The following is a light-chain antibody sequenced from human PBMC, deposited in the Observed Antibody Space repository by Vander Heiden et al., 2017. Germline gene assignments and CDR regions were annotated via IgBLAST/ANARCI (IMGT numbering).Light chain of an antibody. CDR2: WAS. Sequence: DIVMIQSPDSLASSLVERATINCKSSQSVLYSSNNKNYLAWYQQKPGQPPKLLIYWASTRESGVPDRFSGSGSGTDFTLTISSLQDEDVAVYYCQQYYSTPHFGQGTKLEIK. CDR1: QSVLYSSNNKNY. J-gene: IGKJ2*01. V-gene: IGKV4-1*01. CDR3: QQYYSTPH.